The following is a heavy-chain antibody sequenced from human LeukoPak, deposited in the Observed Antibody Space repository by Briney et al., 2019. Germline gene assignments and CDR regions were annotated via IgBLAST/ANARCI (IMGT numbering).Heavy chain of an antibody. Sequence: GGSLRLSCTASGFTFSSYAMHWVRQAPGKGLEWVAVISYDGSNKYYADSVKGRFTISRDNSKNTLYLQMNSLRAEDTAVYYCARAKLYYYGSGPMDVWGKGTTVTASS. CDR1: GFTFSSYA. J-gene: IGHJ6*04. CDR2: ISYDGSNK. V-gene: IGHV3-30*04. D-gene: IGHD3-10*01. CDR3: ARAKLYYYGSGPMDV.